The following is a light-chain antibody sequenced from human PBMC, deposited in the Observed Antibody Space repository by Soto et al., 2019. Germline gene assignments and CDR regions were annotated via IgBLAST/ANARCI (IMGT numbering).Light chain of an antibody. CDR1: EGISQY. J-gene: IGKJ1*01. V-gene: IGKV1-39*01. Sequence: DIQMTQSPSSLSASVGDRVTITCRASEGISQYVKWYQQTPGKAPKLLIYTSSNLQSGVPSRFSGSGPGTDFTLTISGLQPDDFATDFCQHTYFAPRTFGQGTKVEIK. CDR3: QHTYFAPRT. CDR2: TSS.